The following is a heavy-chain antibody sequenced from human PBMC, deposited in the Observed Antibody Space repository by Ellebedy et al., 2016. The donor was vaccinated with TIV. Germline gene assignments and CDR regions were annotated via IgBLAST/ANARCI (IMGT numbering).Heavy chain of an antibody. CDR3: VRPKPGEGRAFDI. D-gene: IGHD7-27*01. V-gene: IGHV3-23*01. J-gene: IGHJ3*02. CDR1: GFSFSSYA. Sequence: GESLKISCAASGFSFSSYAMSWVRQAPGKGLEWVSAISGGGSSTYYADSVQGRFTISRDNAKKLVHLQMDSLRAEDTALYYCVRPKPGEGRAFDIWGQGTMVTVSS. CDR2: ISGGGSST.